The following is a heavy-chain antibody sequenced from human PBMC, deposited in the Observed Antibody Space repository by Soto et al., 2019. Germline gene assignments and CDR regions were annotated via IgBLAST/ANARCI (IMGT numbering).Heavy chain of an antibody. CDR3: ARRARPDFYYMDV. D-gene: IGHD6-6*01. V-gene: IGHV3-64*01. J-gene: IGHJ6*03. Sequence: EVQLAESGGGLAQPGGSLRLSCAASGFTLSGYAMDWVRQAPGKGLEYVSGISSNGVGTYYANSVQGRFNITRDNSKNTVYLQMGSLRPEDMAVYYCARRARPDFYYMDVWGKGTTVTVS. CDR2: ISSNGVGT. CDR1: GFTLSGYA.